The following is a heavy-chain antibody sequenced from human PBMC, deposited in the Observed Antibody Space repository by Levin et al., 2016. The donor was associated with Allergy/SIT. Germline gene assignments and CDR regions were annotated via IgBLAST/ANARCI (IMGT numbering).Heavy chain of an antibody. CDR3: VAVGAFDYFGSGDFDY. J-gene: IGHJ4*02. V-gene: IGHV1-58*01. CDR1: GFTFVSTA. D-gene: IGHD3-10*01. Sequence: SVKVSCKTSGFTFVSTAVQWVRQARGQRLEWIGWIALGSGDTKYAQKLQERVTVTRDMSTSTAYMDLSSLTSEDTAVYYCVAVGAFDYFGSGDFDYWGQGTLVAVSS. CDR2: IALGSGDT.